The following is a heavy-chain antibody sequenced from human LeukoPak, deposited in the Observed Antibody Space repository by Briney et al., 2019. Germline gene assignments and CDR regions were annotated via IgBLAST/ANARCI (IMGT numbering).Heavy chain of an antibody. Sequence: GGSLRLSCAASGFTFSTYAMHWVRQAPGKGLEWVALISYDGTDKYYTDSVEGRFTISRDNSKNTLYLQMNSLRADDTAIYYCARDYYYGSGSPPGDTFDIWGQGTMVTVSS. V-gene: IGHV3-30-3*01. CDR1: GFTFSTYA. CDR2: ISYDGTDK. J-gene: IGHJ3*02. CDR3: ARDYYYGSGSPPGDTFDI. D-gene: IGHD3-10*01.